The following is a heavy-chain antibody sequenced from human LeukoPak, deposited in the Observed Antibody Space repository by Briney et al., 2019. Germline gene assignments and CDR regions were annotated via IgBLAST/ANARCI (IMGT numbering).Heavy chain of an antibody. CDR3: ARPRVNYYDSSGYLDAFDI. J-gene: IGHJ3*02. CDR1: GYSFTSYW. V-gene: IGHV5-51*01. Sequence: GESLKISCKGSGYSFTSYWIGWVRQMPGKGLEWMCIIYPGDSDTRYSPSFQGQVTISADKSISTAYLQWSSLKASDTAMYYCARPRVNYYDSSGYLDAFDIWGQGTMVTVSS. D-gene: IGHD3-22*01. CDR2: IYPGDSDT.